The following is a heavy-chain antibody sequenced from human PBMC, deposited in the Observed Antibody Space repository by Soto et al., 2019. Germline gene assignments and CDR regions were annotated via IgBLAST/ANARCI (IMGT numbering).Heavy chain of an antibody. CDR1: GGSMSGSF. J-gene: IGHJ5*02. D-gene: IGHD6-13*01. V-gene: IGHV4-59*01. CDR2: IYYSGST. CDR3: ARGAGYSSSWPFDP. Sequence: SETLSLTCTVSGGSMSGSFWSWIRQPPGKGLEWIGYIYYSGSTDYNPSLKSRVTISVDTSKNQFSLKLSSVTAADTAVYYCARGAGYSSSWPFDPWGQGTLVTVSS.